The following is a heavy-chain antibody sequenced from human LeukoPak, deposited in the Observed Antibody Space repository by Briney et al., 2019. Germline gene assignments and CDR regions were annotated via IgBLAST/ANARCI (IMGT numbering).Heavy chain of an antibody. V-gene: IGHV6-1*01. Sequence: SQTLSLTCAISGDSVSSNSAVWNWIRQSPSRGLEWLGRTYYRSKWYNEYAVSVTSRITINLDTSKNQFSLYLNSVAPEDTAVYYCARAQAYTGNGMDVWGQGTTVTVSS. D-gene: IGHD2-21*01. CDR3: ARAQAYTGNGMDV. CDR2: TYYRSKWYN. J-gene: IGHJ6*02. CDR1: GDSVSSNSAV.